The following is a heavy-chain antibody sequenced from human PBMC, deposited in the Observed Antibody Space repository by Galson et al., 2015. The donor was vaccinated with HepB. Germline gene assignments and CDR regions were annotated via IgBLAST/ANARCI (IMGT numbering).Heavy chain of an antibody. V-gene: IGHV3-48*01. J-gene: IGHJ2*01. D-gene: IGHD2-15*01. CDR1: GFTFSSYS. Sequence: SLRLSCAASGFTFSSYSMNWVRQAPGKGLEWVSYISSSSSTIYYADSVKGRFTISRDNAKNSLYLQMNSLRAEDTAVYYCARAPYCSGGSCYWWYFDLWGRGTLVTVSS. CDR3: ARAPYCSGGSCYWWYFDL. CDR2: ISSSSSTI.